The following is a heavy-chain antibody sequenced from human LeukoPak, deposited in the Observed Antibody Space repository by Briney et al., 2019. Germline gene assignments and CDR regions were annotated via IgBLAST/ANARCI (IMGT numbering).Heavy chain of an antibody. CDR3: ARFPYFEGFDY. CDR2: IAASGTT. J-gene: IGHJ4*02. V-gene: IGHV4-4*08. D-gene: IGHD3-9*01. Sequence: SETLSLTCSVSGGSIESYYWSWIRQPPGKGLEFIGYIAASGTTKHNPSLKSRVTLSMDTSKNQFSLKLRSVAAADTAVYFCARFPYFEGFDYWGQGTRVTVSS. CDR1: GGSIESYY.